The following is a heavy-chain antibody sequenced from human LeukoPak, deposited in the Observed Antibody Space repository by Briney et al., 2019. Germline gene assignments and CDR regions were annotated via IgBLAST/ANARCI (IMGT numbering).Heavy chain of an antibody. J-gene: IGHJ4*02. CDR3: VRLFGGVTTFDY. CDR1: GFTFSTYS. V-gene: IGHV3-7*01. CDR2: INQDGSAE. D-gene: IGHD4-17*01. Sequence: GGSLRLSCAASGFTFSTYSMSWVRQAPGKGLDWVTSINQDGSAEYYVDSVRGRFTISRDNAKNSLYLQVNSLRVDDTAVYYCVRLFGGVTTFDYWGQGTLVTVSS.